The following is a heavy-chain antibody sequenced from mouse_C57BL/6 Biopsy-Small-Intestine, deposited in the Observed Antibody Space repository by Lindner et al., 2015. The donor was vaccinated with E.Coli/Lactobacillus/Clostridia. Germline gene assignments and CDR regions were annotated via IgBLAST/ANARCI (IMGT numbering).Heavy chain of an antibody. CDR3: ASVYRYGLGRYFQFYFDY. CDR2: FDPEDGKT. D-gene: IGHD2-2*01. V-gene: IGHV14-2*02. J-gene: IGHJ2*01. Sequence: IHWVRQAPGKGLEWMGGFDPEDGKTIYAQKFQGRVTMTEDTTANTAYMDLSSLGSEDTAVYYCASVYRYGLGRYFQFYFDYWGQGTLVTVSS.